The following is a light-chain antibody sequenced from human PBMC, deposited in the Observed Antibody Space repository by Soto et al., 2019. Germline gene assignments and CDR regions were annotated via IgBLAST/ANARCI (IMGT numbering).Light chain of an antibody. J-gene: IGLJ2*01. CDR2: DVS. CDR1: SSDVGSYNY. CDR3: CSYSGSDSLL. V-gene: IGLV2-11*01. Sequence: QSALTQPRSVSGSPGESVTISCSGTSSDVGSYNYVSWYQQYPGKAPKVMIYDVSERPSEVPVRFSGSKSGNTASLTISGLQAEDEAEYFCCSYSGSDSLLFGGGTKVTGL.